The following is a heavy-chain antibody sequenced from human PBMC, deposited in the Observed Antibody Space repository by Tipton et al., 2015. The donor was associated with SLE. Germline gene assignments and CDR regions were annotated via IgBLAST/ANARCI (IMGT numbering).Heavy chain of an antibody. J-gene: IGHJ4*02. Sequence: TLSLTCAVYGGSFSGYYWSWIRQPPGKGLEWIGGINHSGSTNYNPSLKSRVTISVDTSKNQFSLKLSSVPAADTAVYYCARGPAFGRKKSYFDYWGQGTLVTVSS. V-gene: IGHV4-34*01. CDR3: ARGPAFGRKKSYFDY. CDR1: GGSFSGYY. CDR2: INHSGST. D-gene: IGHD2-15*01.